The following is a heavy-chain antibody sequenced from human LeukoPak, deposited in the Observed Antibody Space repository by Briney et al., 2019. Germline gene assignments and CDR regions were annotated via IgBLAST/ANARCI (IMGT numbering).Heavy chain of an antibody. D-gene: IGHD5-12*01. CDR2: IYYSGST. V-gene: IGHV4-30-4*08. CDR1: GGSISSGSYY. J-gene: IGHJ4*02. CDR3: ARERVATNFDY. Sequence: SETLSLTCTVSGGSISSGSYYWRWIRQPPGKGLEWIGYIYYSGSTYYNPSLKSRVTISLDTSKNQFSLKLSSVTAADTAVYYCARERVATNFDYWGQGTLVTVSS.